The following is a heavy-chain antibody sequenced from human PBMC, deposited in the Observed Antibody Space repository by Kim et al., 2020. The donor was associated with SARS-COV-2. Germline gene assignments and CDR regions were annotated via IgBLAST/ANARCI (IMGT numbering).Heavy chain of an antibody. Sequence: ASVKVSCKVSGYTLTELSMHWVRQAPGKGLEWMGGFDPEDGETIYAQKFQGRVTMTEDTSTDTAYMELSSLRSEDTAVYYCATGGSILTGYPLSDGMDVWGQGTTVTVSS. CDR2: FDPEDGET. D-gene: IGHD3-9*01. CDR3: ATGGSILTGYPLSDGMDV. J-gene: IGHJ6*02. V-gene: IGHV1-24*01. CDR1: GYTLTELS.